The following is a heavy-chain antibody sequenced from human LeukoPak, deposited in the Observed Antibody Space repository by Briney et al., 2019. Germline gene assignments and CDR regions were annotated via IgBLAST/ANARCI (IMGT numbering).Heavy chain of an antibody. Sequence: GGSLRLSCAASGFTFSTYAMHWVRQAPGKGLEWVALISYEGSNKYYADSVKGRFTVSRDNSKDTLYLQLNSLRAEDTAVYYCARAHYSDSSAYYSPFDYWGQGTLVTVSS. CDR2: ISYEGSNK. V-gene: IGHV3-30-3*01. CDR1: GFTFSTYA. D-gene: IGHD3-22*01. CDR3: ARAHYSDSSAYYSPFDY. J-gene: IGHJ4*02.